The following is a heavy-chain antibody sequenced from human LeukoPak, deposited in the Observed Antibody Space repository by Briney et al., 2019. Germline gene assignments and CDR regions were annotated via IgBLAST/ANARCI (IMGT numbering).Heavy chain of an antibody. D-gene: IGHD5-18*01. CDR1: GGSISSNNW. CDR2: IFHSGST. CDR3: AREREGGYSYEIDY. J-gene: IGHJ4*02. Sequence: SETLSLTCAVSGGSISSNNWWSWVRQPPGKGLEWIGEIFHSGSTNYNPSLKSRVTISVDKSKSQFSLKLTSVTAADTAVYYCAREREGGYSYEIDYWGQGILVTVSS. V-gene: IGHV4-4*02.